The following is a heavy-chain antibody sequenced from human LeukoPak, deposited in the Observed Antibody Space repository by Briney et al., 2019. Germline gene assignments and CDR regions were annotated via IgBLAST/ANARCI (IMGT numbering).Heavy chain of an antibody. V-gene: IGHV1-69*04. CDR2: IIPILGIA. J-gene: IGHJ4*02. D-gene: IGHD3-3*01. Sequence: GASVKVSCKASGGTFSSYAISWVRQAPGQGLEWMGRIIPILGIANYAQKLQGRVTITADKSTSTAYMELSSLRSGDTAVYYCARAAAVSDFWSGYYEGVLDYWGQGTLVTVSS. CDR1: GGTFSSYA. CDR3: ARAAAVSDFWSGYYEGVLDY.